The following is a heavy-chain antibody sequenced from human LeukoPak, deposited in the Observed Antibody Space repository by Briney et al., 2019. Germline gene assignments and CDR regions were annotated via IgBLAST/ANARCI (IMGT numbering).Heavy chain of an antibody. J-gene: IGHJ4*02. CDR1: GFTFSTLA. CDR2: ISSNGGNT. V-gene: IGHV3-64*01. D-gene: IGHD3/OR15-3a*01. CDR3: AREWQWTCWQKNFDY. Sequence: GGSLRLSCAASGFTFSTLAMHWVRLAPGKGLELVSGISSNGGNTYYANSVKGRFTISRDNSKNTLYLQMDSLRPEDMAVYYCAREWQWTCWQKNFDYWGQGTLVTVSS.